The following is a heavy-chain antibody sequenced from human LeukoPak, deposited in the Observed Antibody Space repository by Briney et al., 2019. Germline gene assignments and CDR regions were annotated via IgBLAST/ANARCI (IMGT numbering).Heavy chain of an antibody. CDR2: IYHSGST. CDR3: ARGTYSGSYRYQCYFDY. V-gene: IGHV4-30-2*01. CDR1: GGSFSGYS. D-gene: IGHD1-26*01. J-gene: IGHJ4*02. Sequence: PSETLSLTCAVYGGSFSGYSWSWIRQPPGKGLEWIGYIYHSGSTYYNPSLKSRVTISVDRSKNQFSLKLSSVTAADTAVYYCARGTYSGSYRYQCYFDYWGQGTLVTVSS.